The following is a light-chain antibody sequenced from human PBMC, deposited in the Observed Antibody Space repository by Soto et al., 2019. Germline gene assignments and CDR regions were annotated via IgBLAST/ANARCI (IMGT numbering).Light chain of an antibody. CDR1: QSVSSN. Sequence: EIVMTQSPGTLSVSPGERATLSCRASQSVSSNLAWYQQKPGQAPRLLIYGASTRATGFPARFSGSGSGTEFTLTISSLQSEDFALYYCQQYDNWPYTFGQGTKLEIK. CDR2: GAS. J-gene: IGKJ2*01. CDR3: QQYDNWPYT. V-gene: IGKV3-15*01.